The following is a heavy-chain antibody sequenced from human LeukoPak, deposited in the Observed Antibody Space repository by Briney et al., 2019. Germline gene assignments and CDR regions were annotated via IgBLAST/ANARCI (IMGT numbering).Heavy chain of an antibody. V-gene: IGHV3-21*01. CDR1: GFTFSSYN. J-gene: IGHJ6*03. CDR2: ITSGSSYI. D-gene: IGHD1-26*01. CDR3: ARDPYSGSYGNYYYYFMDV. Sequence: KPGGSLRLSCAASGFTFSSYNMNWVRQAPGEGLEWVSSITSGSSYIYYADSVKGRFTISRDNAKNSLYLQMNSLRAEDTAVYYCARDPYSGSYGNYYYYFMDVWGKGTTVTISS.